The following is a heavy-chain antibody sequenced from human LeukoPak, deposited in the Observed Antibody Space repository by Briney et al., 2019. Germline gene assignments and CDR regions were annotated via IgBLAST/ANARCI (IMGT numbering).Heavy chain of an antibody. V-gene: IGHV3-30*04. CDR1: GFRFNTYS. CDR2: ISYDERNT. J-gene: IGHJ4*02. D-gene: IGHD3-10*01. Sequence: GGSLRLSCAASGFRFNTYSMHWVRQAPGKGLEWVAIISYDERNTYYADSVKGRFTVSRDSSKNTLYLQMNSLRVEDTAIYYCARRGGSGSYYNPYYFDYWGQGTLVTVSS. CDR3: ARRGGSGSYYNPYYFDY.